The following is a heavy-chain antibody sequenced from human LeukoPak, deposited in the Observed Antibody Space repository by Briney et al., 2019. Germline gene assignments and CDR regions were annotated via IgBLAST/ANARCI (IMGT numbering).Heavy chain of an antibody. CDR1: GASVTSYY. D-gene: IGHD3-10*01. Sequence: SETLSLTCTVSGASVTSYYWSWIRQPPGKGLEWIGEINHSGSTYYNPSLKSRVTISVDRSKNQFSLKLSSVTAADTAVYYCAVGGYYGSGSYYAVDPWGQGTLVTVSS. V-gene: IGHV4-34*01. CDR3: AVGGYYGSGSYYAVDP. CDR2: INHSGST. J-gene: IGHJ5*02.